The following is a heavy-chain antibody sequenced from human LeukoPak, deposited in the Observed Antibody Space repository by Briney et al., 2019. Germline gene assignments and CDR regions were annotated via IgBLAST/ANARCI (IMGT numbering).Heavy chain of an antibody. CDR3: ARKWIQLWIDAFDI. CDR2: IKQDGSEK. CDR1: GFTFSSYW. Sequence: GGSLRLSCAASGFTFSSYWMSWVRQAPGKGLEWVANIKQDGSEKYYVDSLKGRFTISRDNAKNSLYLQMNSLRAEDTAVYYCARKWIQLWIDAFDIWGQGTMVTVSS. D-gene: IGHD5-18*01. J-gene: IGHJ3*02. V-gene: IGHV3-7*01.